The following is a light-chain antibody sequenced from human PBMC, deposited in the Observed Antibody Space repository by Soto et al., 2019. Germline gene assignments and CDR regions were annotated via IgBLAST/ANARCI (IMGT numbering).Light chain of an antibody. Sequence: DIQITQSPSTLSGSVGDRVTITCRASQTIGSRLAWYRQKPGKAPKLLIYKASTLKSGVPSRFRGSGSGTACTRTISSLQPDDLETDYCQQYNNYLWAFGQGTKVDIK. J-gene: IGKJ1*01. V-gene: IGKV1-5*03. CDR2: KAS. CDR3: QQYNNYLWA. CDR1: QTIGSR.